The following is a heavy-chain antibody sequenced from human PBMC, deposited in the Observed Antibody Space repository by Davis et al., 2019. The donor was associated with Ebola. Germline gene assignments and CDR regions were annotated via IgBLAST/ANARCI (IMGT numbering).Heavy chain of an antibody. CDR1: GFTFSSYG. CDR3: ARSPPNYYDNWFDP. Sequence: PGGSLRLSCAASGFTFSSYGMHWVRQAPGKGLEWVAVIWYDGSNKYYADSVKGRFTISRDNSKNTLYLQMNSLRAEDTAVYYCARSPPNYYDNWFDPWGQGTLVTVSS. CDR2: IWYDGSNK. V-gene: IGHV3-33*01. D-gene: IGHD3-22*01. J-gene: IGHJ5*02.